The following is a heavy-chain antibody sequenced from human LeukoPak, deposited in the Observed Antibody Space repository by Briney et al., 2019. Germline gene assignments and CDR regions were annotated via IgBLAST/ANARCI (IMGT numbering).Heavy chain of an antibody. CDR3: AKLISYGEDFDP. J-gene: IGHJ5*02. CDR2: ISGSGGST. Sequence: PGGSLRLSCAASGFTFSTYAMSWVRHAPGKGLEWVSAISGSGGSTYYADSVKGRFTISRDNSKNTLYLQMNSLRAEDTAVYYCAKLISYGEDFDPWGQGTLVTVSS. V-gene: IGHV3-23*01. CDR1: GFTFSTYA. D-gene: IGHD4-17*01.